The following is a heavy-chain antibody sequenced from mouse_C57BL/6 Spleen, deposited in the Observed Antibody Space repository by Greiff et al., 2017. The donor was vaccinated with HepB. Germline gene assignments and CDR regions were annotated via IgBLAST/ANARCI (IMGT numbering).Heavy chain of an antibody. CDR2: IYPGSGST. V-gene: IGHV1-55*01. CDR3: ARVGYNFDY. Sequence: QVHVKQPGAELVKPGASVKMSCKASGYTFTSYWITWVKQRPGQGLEWIGDIYPGSGSTNYNEKFKSKATLTVDTSSSTAYMQLSSLTSEDSAVYYCARVGYNFDYWGQGTTLTVSS. CDR1: GYTFTSYW. D-gene: IGHD3-1*01. J-gene: IGHJ2*01.